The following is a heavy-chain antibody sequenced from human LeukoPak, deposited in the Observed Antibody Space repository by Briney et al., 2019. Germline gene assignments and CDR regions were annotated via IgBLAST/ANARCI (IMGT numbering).Heavy chain of an antibody. J-gene: IGHJ4*02. CDR2: ISSSSSYI. CDR3: ARERVYYYDSSGYSLDY. D-gene: IGHD3-22*01. V-gene: IGHV3-21*01. Sequence: GGSLRLSCAASGFTFSSYSMNWVRQAPGKGPEWVSSISSSSSYIYYADSVKGRFTISRDNAKNSLYLQMNSLRAEDTAVYYCARERVYYYDSSGYSLDYWGQGTLVTVSS. CDR1: GFTFSSYS.